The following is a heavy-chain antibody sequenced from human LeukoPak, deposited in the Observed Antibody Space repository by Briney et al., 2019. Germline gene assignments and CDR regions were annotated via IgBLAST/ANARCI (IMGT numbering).Heavy chain of an antibody. CDR1: GYTFTGYY. J-gene: IGHJ4*02. Sequence: GASVKVSCKASGYTFTGYYLHWVRQAAGQGLEWMGWINPNSGGTNYAQKFQGRVTMTRDTSISTAYMDLSRLYSDDTAVYYCARDNVSYDCWGQGTLVTVSS. CDR3: ARDNVSYDC. CDR2: INPNSGGT. D-gene: IGHD2-8*01. V-gene: IGHV1-2*02.